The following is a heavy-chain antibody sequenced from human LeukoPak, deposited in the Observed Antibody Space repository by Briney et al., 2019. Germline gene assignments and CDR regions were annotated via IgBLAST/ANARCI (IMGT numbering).Heavy chain of an antibody. Sequence: PSETLSLTCTVSGGSISSSSYYWGWIRQPPGKGLEWIGSIYYSGSTYYNPSLKSRVTISVDTSKNQFSLKLSSVTAADTAVYYCARVPLLYYYDSSGNGYFDYWGQGTLVTVSS. V-gene: IGHV4-39*07. J-gene: IGHJ4*02. CDR2: IYYSGST. CDR3: ARVPLLYYYDSSGNGYFDY. CDR1: GGSISSSSYY. D-gene: IGHD3-22*01.